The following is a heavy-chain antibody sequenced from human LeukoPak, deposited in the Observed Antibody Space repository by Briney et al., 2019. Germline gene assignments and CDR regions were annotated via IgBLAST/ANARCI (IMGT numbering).Heavy chain of an antibody. Sequence: HTGGSLRLSCAASGFTFSGFALHWVRQAPGKGLEWVAVISFDGNSKYYADSVKGRFTISRDNSKNTLYLQMNSLRAEDTAMYYCARDHNSDYWGQGALVTVSS. CDR1: GFTFSGFA. V-gene: IGHV3-30*04. CDR3: ARDHNSDY. CDR2: ISFDGNSK. J-gene: IGHJ4*02. D-gene: IGHD2/OR15-2a*01.